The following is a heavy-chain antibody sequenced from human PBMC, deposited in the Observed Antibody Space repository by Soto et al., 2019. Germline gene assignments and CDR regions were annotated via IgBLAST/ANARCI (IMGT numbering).Heavy chain of an antibody. D-gene: IGHD3-10*01. V-gene: IGHV4-39*01. J-gene: IGHJ4*02. CDR3: ARHWITMVRGVCHFDY. CDR2: IYYSGST. Sequence: QLQLQESGPGRVKPSETLSLTCTVSGGSFSSSSYYWGWIRQPPGKGLEWIGSIYYSGSTYYNPSLKSRVTMSVDPSKNQFSLKLISVTAADTAVYYCARHWITMVRGVCHFDYWGQGTLVTVSS. CDR1: GGSFSSSSYY.